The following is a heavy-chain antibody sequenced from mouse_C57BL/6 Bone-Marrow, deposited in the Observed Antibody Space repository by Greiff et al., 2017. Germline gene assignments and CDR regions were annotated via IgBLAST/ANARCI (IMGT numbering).Heavy chain of an antibody. D-gene: IGHD2-3*01. CDR2: INPNNGGT. CDR3: ALLSYDGYYVNYAMDY. Sequence: SGPELVKPGASVKIPCKASGYTFTDYNMDWVKQSHGKSLEWIGDINPNNGGTIYNQKFKGKATLTVDKSSSTAYMELRSLTSEDTAVYYCALLSYDGYYVNYAMDYWGQGTSVTVSS. J-gene: IGHJ4*01. V-gene: IGHV1-18*01. CDR1: GYTFTDYN.